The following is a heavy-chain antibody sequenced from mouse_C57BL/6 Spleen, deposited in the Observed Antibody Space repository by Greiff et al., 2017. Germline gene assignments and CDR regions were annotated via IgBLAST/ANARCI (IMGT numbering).Heavy chain of an antibody. J-gene: IGHJ3*01. Sequence: VQLQQSGAELAKPGASVKLSCKASGYTFTSYWMHWVKQRPGQGLEWIGYINPSSGYTKYNQKFNDKATLTADKSSSTAYMQLSSLTYEDSAVYYCARSVYGSSPWFAYWGQGTLVTVSA. CDR3: ARSVYGSSPWFAY. D-gene: IGHD1-1*01. CDR2: INPSSGYT. V-gene: IGHV1-7*01. CDR1: GYTFTSYW.